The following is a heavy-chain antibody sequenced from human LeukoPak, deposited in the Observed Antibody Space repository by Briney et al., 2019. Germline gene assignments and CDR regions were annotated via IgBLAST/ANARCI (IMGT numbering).Heavy chain of an antibody. V-gene: IGHV3-66*01. CDR2: IYSGGSA. J-gene: IGHJ3*02. Sequence: GGSLRLSCAASGFTFSGYGMNWVRQAPGKGLEWVSVIYSGGSAYYADSVKGRFIISRDNSKNTLYLQMNSLRAEDTAVYYCARGYDSSGYYYGYDAFDIWGQGTMVTVSS. CDR3: ARGYDSSGYYYGYDAFDI. CDR1: GFTFSGYG. D-gene: IGHD3-22*01.